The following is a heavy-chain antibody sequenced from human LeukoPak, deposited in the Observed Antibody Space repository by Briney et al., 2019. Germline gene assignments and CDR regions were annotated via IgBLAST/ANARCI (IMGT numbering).Heavy chain of an antibody. CDR3: ASRSTLITIFGVVTPSPFDY. Sequence: GSLRLSCAASGFTFSSYAMSWIRQPPGKGLEWIGEINHSGSTNYNPSLKSRVTISVDTSKNQFSLKLSSVTAADTAVYYCASRSTLITIFGVVTPSPFDYWGQGTLVTVSS. CDR1: GFTFSSYA. J-gene: IGHJ4*02. D-gene: IGHD3-3*01. CDR2: INHSGST. V-gene: IGHV4-34*01.